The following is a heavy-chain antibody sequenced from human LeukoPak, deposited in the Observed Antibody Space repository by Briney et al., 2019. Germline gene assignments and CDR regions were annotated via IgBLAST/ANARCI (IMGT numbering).Heavy chain of an antibody. CDR2: INAGNGNT. CDR1: GYTFTSYA. V-gene: IGHV1-3*01. J-gene: IGHJ4*02. CDR3: VRDSGSSSWYNY. Sequence: ASVKVSCKASGYTFTSYAMHWVRQAPGQRLEWMGWINAGNGNTKYSQKFQGRVTITRDTSASTAYMELSSLRSEDTAVYYCVRDSGSSSWYNYWGQGTLVTVSS. D-gene: IGHD6-13*01.